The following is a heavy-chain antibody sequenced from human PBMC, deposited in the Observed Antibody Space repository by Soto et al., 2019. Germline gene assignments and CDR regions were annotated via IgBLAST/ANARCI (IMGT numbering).Heavy chain of an antibody. CDR3: TRGASGYGNFDY. CDR1: GFTFRTW. D-gene: IGHD5-12*01. V-gene: IGHV3-74*01. J-gene: IGHJ4*02. Sequence: EVQLVESGEGLVQPGGSLRLSCAASGFTFRTWMHWVRQAPGKGLVWVSRINSDGSSITYADSVKGRFIISRDNAKNTLYLQMNSLTVEDTAVYYCTRGASGYGNFDYWGQGVLVTVPS. CDR2: INSDGSSI.